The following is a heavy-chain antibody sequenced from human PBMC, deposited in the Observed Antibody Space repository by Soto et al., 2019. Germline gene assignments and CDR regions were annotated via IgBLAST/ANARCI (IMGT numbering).Heavy chain of an antibody. CDR3: AIARLTEQQLGGYYHYAMDV. CDR1: VGSISNYC. Sequence: ETLSLTCTVPVGSISNYCWSWILHPPWKGLEWIGYIYYSGSTTYNPSLKSRVTISVDTSKNQFSLKLTSVTAADTAVYYCAIARLTEQQLGGYYHYAMDVWGKGRTFTVSS. J-gene: IGHJ6*04. D-gene: IGHD6-13*01. V-gene: IGHV4-59*01. CDR2: IYYSGST.